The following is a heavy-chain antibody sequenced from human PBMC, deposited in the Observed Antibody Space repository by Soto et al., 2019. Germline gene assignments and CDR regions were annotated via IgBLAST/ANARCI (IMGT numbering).Heavy chain of an antibody. J-gene: IGHJ6*02. CDR2: IYYSGST. CDR1: GGSISSGDNY. D-gene: IGHD2-2*02. Sequence: PSETLSLTCTVSGGSISSGDNYWSWIRQPPGKGLEWIGYIYYSGSTYYNPSLKSRITISIDTSRSQFSLKLSSVTAADTAVYYCVRYCSDTSCYTDYVMDVWGQGTTVTVSS. V-gene: IGHV4-30-4*01. CDR3: VRYCSDTSCYTDYVMDV.